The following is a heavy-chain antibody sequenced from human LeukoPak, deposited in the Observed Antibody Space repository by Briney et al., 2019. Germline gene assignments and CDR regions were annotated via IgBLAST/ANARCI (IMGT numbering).Heavy chain of an antibody. Sequence: GGSLRLSCRASGFTFSDACMSWVRQAPGKGLEWVAQIYSQSEGGTTGYAAPVKGRFTISRDDAENTLFLQMNSLKSEDIALYYCCADYYDFWSGPHWGQGSLVTVSS. CDR3: CADYYDFWSGPH. D-gene: IGHD3-3*01. CDR2: IYSQSEGGTT. J-gene: IGHJ4*02. V-gene: IGHV3-15*01. CDR1: GFTFSDAC.